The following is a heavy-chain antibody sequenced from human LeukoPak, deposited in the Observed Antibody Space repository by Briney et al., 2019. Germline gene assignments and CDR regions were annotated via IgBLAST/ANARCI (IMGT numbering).Heavy chain of an antibody. Sequence: PSETLSLTCTVSGGSISSHYWSWIRQPPGKGLEWIAYISYSGSTNYNPSLKSRVTMSIDTSKNQFSLRLSSVTAADTAVYYCARGRTGDWGQGTLVTVSS. CDR1: GGSISSHY. D-gene: IGHD7-27*01. CDR3: ARGRTGD. V-gene: IGHV4-59*11. J-gene: IGHJ4*02. CDR2: ISYSGST.